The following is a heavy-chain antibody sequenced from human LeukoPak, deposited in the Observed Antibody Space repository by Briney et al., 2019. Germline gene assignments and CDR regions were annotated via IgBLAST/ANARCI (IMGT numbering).Heavy chain of an antibody. D-gene: IGHD2-15*01. CDR2: IYSGGST. CDR3: ARDGTCSGGSCYSFYGLDV. Sequence: GGSLRLSCAASVFTVSSNYMSWVRQAPGKGLERVSVIYSGGSTYYADSVKGRFTISRDNSKNTLYLQMNSLRAEDTAVYYCARDGTCSGGSCYSFYGLDVWGQGTTVTVSS. V-gene: IGHV3-66*01. J-gene: IGHJ6*02. CDR1: VFTVSSNY.